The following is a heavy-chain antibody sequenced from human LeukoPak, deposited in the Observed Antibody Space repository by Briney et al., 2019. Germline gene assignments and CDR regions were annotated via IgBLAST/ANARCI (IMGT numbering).Heavy chain of an antibody. J-gene: IGHJ5*02. CDR3: ARALVDTSVVTSGLMNWFDP. D-gene: IGHD5-18*01. V-gene: IGHV3-23*01. CDR1: GFTFSTYA. CDR2: ISDNGGSK. Sequence: GGSLRLSCAASGFTFSTYAMSWVRQAPGKGLERVSAISDNGGSKHYADSVKGRFTVSRDNAKNSLYLQMNSLRAEDTAMYYCARALVDTSVVTSGLMNWFDPWGQGTVVTVSS.